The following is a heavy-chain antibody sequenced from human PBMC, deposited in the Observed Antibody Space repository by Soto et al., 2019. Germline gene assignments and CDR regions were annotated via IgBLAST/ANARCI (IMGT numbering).Heavy chain of an antibody. J-gene: IGHJ5*02. CDR2: ISYDGNKR. Sequence: QERLVESGGGVVQPAKSLRLLCVASGFTFSGYPIHWVRQAPGKGLEWVAVISYDGNKRSFADSVKGRFNISRDNSRNTVYLEMNGLRSEDTAVYYCTRPSQSSGWFYNWFDPWGQGTLVTVSS. CDR3: TRPSQSSGWFYNWFDP. V-gene: IGHV3-30*04. D-gene: IGHD6-19*01. CDR1: GFTFSGYP.